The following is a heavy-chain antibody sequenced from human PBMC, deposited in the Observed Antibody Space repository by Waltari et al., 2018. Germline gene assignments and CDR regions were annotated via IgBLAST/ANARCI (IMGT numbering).Heavy chain of an antibody. CDR2: IRRKPYNYAT. Sequence: EVQVVESGGGLVQPGGSLKLSCATSGFSFSGSSIHWVRQTSGKGLEWVGRIRRKPYNYATAYSASVKGRFTISRDDSKNTAYLQMNSLMTDDTAVYYCSGGEVTGTDFWGQGTLVTVSS. CDR3: SGGEVTGTDF. J-gene: IGHJ4*02. V-gene: IGHV3-73*01. CDR1: GFSFSGSS. D-gene: IGHD1-1*01.